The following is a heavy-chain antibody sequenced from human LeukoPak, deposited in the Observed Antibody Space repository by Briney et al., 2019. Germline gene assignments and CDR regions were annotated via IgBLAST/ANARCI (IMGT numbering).Heavy chain of an antibody. D-gene: IGHD5-18*01. V-gene: IGHV4-39*07. Sequence: SETLSLTCIVSGGSISSSIYYWAWVRQPPGKGLEWIGYIYHSGSTYYNPSLKSRVTISVDRSKNQFSLKLSPVTAADTAVYYCATRYSYGFRGGSDYWGQGTLVTVSS. CDR1: GGSISSSIYY. CDR2: IYHSGST. J-gene: IGHJ4*02. CDR3: ATRYSYGFRGGSDY.